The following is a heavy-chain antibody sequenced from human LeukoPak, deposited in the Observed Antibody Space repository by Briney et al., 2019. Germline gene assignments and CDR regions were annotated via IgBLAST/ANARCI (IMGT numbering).Heavy chain of an antibody. J-gene: IGHJ4*02. CDR2: ISYDGSNE. D-gene: IGHD3-3*01. CDR3: ARDGDMRSTTIFGVVLG. CDR1: GFTFSSYV. V-gene: IGHV3-30*04. Sequence: GGSLRLSCAASGFTFSSYVMHWVRQAPGKGLEWVAIISYDGSNEYYADSVKGRFTISRDNSKNTLYLQMNSLRAEDTAVYYCARDGDMRSTTIFGVVLGWGQGTLVTVSS.